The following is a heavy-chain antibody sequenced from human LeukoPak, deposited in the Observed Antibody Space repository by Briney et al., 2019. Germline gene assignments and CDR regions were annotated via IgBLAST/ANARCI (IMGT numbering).Heavy chain of an antibody. CDR2: ISWNSGSI. J-gene: IGHJ4*02. V-gene: IGHV3-9*01. D-gene: IGHD5-12*01. Sequence: QPGRSLRLSCAASGFTFDDYAMHWVRQAPGKGLEWVSGISWNSGSIGYADSVKGRFTISRDNAKNSLYLQMNSLRAEDTAVYYCARDPGSGYEEHFDYWGQGTLVTVSS. CDR1: GFTFDDYA. CDR3: ARDPGSGYEEHFDY.